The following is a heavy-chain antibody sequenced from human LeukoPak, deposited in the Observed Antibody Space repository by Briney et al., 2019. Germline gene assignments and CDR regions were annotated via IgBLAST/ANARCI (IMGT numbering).Heavy chain of an antibody. CDR2: IKTDGSIT. CDR1: GFSFSVYW. V-gene: IGHV3-74*01. J-gene: IGHJ3*02. CDR3: ARDFEGSSHDAFDI. D-gene: IGHD6-6*01. Sequence: GGSLRLSCAASGFSFSVYWMHWVRQAPGKGPVWVSRIKTDGSITDYADSVKGRFTISRDNSKNTLYLQMNSLRAEDTAVYYCARDFEGSSHDAFDIWGQGPMVTVSS.